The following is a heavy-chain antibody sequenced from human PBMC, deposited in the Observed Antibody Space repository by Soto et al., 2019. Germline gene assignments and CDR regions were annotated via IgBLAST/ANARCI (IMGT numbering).Heavy chain of an antibody. CDR3: ARDGSGSYYNNNWFDP. V-gene: IGHV4-61*01. CDR1: GGSVSSGSYY. D-gene: IGHD3-10*01. CDR2: IYYSGST. J-gene: IGHJ5*02. Sequence: QVQLQESGPGLVKPSETLSLTCTVSGGSVSSGSYYWSWIRQPPGKGLEWIGYIYYSGSTNYNPSRKSRVTISVDTSKNQLSLKLSSVTAADTAVYYCARDGSGSYYNNNWFDPWGQGTLVTVSS.